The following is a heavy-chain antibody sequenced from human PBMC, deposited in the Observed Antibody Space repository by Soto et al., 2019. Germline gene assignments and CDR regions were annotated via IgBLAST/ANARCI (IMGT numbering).Heavy chain of an antibody. V-gene: IGHV3-53*01. Sequence: EVQLVESGGGLIQPGKSLRLSCEASGFIVTSDYMSWVRQAPGKGLEWVSVIFSGGNTYYADSVKGRFTISRDYSKNTLFLPTNSLRAEATAAYYCARGGDYCRGGRCYPLEFDPWGQGTLVTVSS. CDR1: GFIVTSDY. D-gene: IGHD2-15*01. CDR3: ARGGDYCRGGRCYPLEFDP. J-gene: IGHJ5*02. CDR2: IFSGGNT.